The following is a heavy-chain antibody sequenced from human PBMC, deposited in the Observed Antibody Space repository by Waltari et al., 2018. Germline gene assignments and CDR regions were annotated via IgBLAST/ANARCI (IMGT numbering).Heavy chain of an antibody. Sequence: EVQLVESGGGLVQPGGSLRLSCAAFGFTFSDYWMTWVRQAPGRGLEWVAKIKKDGGGKYYGDSVKGRFTVSRDNAKNSLYLQMSSLRAEDTAVYYCARDRGYCGGDCYKNLDSWGQGTLVAVSS. CDR3: ARDRGYCGGDCYKNLDS. D-gene: IGHD2-21*01. CDR2: IKKDGGGK. J-gene: IGHJ4*02. CDR1: GFTFSDYW. V-gene: IGHV3-7*01.